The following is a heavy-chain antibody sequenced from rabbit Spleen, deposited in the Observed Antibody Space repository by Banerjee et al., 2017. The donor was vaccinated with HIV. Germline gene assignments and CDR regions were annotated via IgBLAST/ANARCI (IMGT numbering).Heavy chain of an antibody. CDR3: ARDSGSSFSSYGMDL. D-gene: IGHD8-1*01. CDR1: GVSFSFNSY. CDR2: IDIASGGFS. Sequence: QEQLEESGGGLVKPEGSLTLTCSASGVSFSFNSYMCWVRQAPGKGLEWIACIDIASGGFSYFASWAKGRFTISKTSSTTVTLQMTSLTAADTATYFCARDSGSSFSSYGMDLWGPGTLVTVS. V-gene: IGHV1S45*01. J-gene: IGHJ6*01.